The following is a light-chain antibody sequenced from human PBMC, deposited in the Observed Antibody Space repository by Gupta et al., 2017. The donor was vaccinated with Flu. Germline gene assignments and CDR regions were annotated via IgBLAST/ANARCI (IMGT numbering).Light chain of an antibody. Sequence: SVTIACTGVISNIGTFDYVAWYQQHPGKAPKLLIHNVRRRAAGISGRFSGSKSGNTASLTISGLQAEDEAVYYCSTYTTTVPKVFGTGTKVTVL. J-gene: IGLJ1*01. CDR1: ISNIGTFDY. CDR2: NVR. V-gene: IGLV2-14*03. CDR3: STYTTTVPKV.